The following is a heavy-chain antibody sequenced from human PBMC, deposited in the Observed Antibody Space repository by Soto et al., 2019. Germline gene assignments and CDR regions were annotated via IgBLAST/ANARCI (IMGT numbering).Heavy chain of an antibody. D-gene: IGHD5-12*01. V-gene: IGHV4-34*01. J-gene: IGHJ4*02. CDR2: IKDGGYT. CDR3: ARGQEGVVATH. Sequence: QVQLQQWGAGLLKPSETLSLNCAVNGGSLSGYYWSWIRQPPGKGLEWIGEIKDGGYTNYSPSLKNRATISSDTSNNQFSLRLNSVTAADTGLYYCARGQEGVVATHWDQGALVTVSS. CDR1: GGSLSGYY.